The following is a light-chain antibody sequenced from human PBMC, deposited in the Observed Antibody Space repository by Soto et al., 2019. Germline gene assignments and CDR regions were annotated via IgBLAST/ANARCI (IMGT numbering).Light chain of an antibody. Sequence: DIQMTQSPSTLSASVGDRVTITCRASQSITSWLAWYQQKPGKAPKLLIYKASILESGVPSRFSGSGSGTXXXXXXXXXXPDDFATYYXQHYNTYWTFGQGTKVEIK. V-gene: IGKV1-5*03. CDR2: KAS. CDR1: QSITSW. CDR3: QHYNTYWT. J-gene: IGKJ1*01.